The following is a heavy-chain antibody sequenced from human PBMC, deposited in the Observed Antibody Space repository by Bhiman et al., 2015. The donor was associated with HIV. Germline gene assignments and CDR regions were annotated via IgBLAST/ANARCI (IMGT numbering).Heavy chain of an antibody. Sequence: EVELVESGGGLVQPGESLRLSCAASGFPLSGFWMSWVRQAPGKGLEWVANIKQDGSEKYYVDSVKGRFNISRDNAKNSLYLQMNSLRAEDTGVYYCAREINYRTSWYVFVGGLNYWGPRERWSPSPQ. J-gene: IGHJ4*02. CDR1: GFPLSGFW. V-gene: IGHV3-7*01. D-gene: IGHD2-2*01. CDR3: AREINYRTSWYVFVGGLNY. CDR2: IKQDGSEK.